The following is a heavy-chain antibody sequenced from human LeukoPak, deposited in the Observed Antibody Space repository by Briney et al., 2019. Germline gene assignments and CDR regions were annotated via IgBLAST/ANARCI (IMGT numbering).Heavy chain of an antibody. Sequence: GASVKVSCKASGYTFTSYGISWVRQAPGQGLEWMGWISAYNGNTNYAQKFQGRVTMTTDTSTSTAYMELRSLRSDDTAVYYCARDRSYYDSSGYVFWYFDLWGRGTLVTVSS. CDR2: ISAYNGNT. V-gene: IGHV1-18*01. CDR3: ARDRSYYDSSGYVFWYFDL. J-gene: IGHJ2*01. CDR1: GYTFTSYG. D-gene: IGHD3-22*01.